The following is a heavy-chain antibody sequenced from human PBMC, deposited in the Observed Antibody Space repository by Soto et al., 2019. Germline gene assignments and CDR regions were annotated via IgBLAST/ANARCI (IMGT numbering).Heavy chain of an antibody. Sequence: SQTNSRTAAGKKVMTSSIVLVRDTLATGLYWMGVIYPGDSDTKYSPSFEGQIIISVDMSISTAYLQLNSLKSSDTATYFCARSGGYSYDSPIPEHFFYYWGHGTLVTGSS. CDR3: ARSGGYSYDSPIPEHFFYY. D-gene: IGHD5-18*01. V-gene: IGHV5-51*01. CDR1: GKKVMTSS. J-gene: IGHJ4*03. CDR2: IYPGDSDT.